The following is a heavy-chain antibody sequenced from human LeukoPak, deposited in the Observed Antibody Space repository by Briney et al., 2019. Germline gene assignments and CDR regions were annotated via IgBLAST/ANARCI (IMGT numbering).Heavy chain of an antibody. CDR3: ARDLAWNYGSGWFDP. CDR1: GYTFTGYY. Sequence: ASVKVSCKASGYTFTGYYMHWVRQAPGQGLEWMGWINPNSGGTNYAQKFQGRVTMTRDTSISTAYMEPSRLRSDDTAVYYCARDLAWNYGSGWFDPWGQGTLVTVSS. D-gene: IGHD1-7*01. V-gene: IGHV1-2*02. CDR2: INPNSGGT. J-gene: IGHJ5*02.